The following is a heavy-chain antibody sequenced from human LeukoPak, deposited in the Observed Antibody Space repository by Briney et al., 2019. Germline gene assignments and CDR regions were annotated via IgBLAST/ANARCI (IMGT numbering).Heavy chain of an antibody. CDR2: ISAYNGNT. V-gene: IGHV1-18*01. CDR1: GYTFTXYG. D-gene: IGHD3-22*01. CDR3: ARDFYDSSGYYFDY. J-gene: IGHJ4*02. Sequence: GYTFTXYGISWVRQAPGQGLEWMGWISAYNGNTNYAQKLQGRVTMTTDTSTSTAYMELRSLRSDDTAVYYCARDFYDSSGYYFDYWGQGTLVTVSS.